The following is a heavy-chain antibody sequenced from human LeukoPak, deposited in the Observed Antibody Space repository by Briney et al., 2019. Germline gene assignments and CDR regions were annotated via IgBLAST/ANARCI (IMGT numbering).Heavy chain of an antibody. D-gene: IGHD3-9*01. CDR1: GFTFSNAW. J-gene: IGHJ4*02. CDR2: IKQDGSET. CDR3: ARRSDWSSDY. Sequence: GRSLRLSCAASGFTFSNAWMSWVRQAPGKGLEWVANIKQDGSETYYVDSVKGRSTISRDNAKNSLFLQMNSLRAEDTAVYYCARRSDWSSDYWGQGTLVTVSS. V-gene: IGHV3-7*01.